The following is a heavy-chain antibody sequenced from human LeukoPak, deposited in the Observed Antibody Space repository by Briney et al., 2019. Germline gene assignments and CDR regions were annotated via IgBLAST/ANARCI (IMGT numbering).Heavy chain of an antibody. Sequence: GGSLRLSCAASGFTFSSYSMNWVRQAPGKGLEWVSYISSSSSTIYYADSVKGRFTISRDNSKNTLYLQMNSLRAEDTAVYYCARARGYGDPYYFDYWGQGTLVTVSS. J-gene: IGHJ4*02. V-gene: IGHV3-48*01. CDR3: ARARGYGDPYYFDY. CDR1: GFTFSSYS. D-gene: IGHD4-17*01. CDR2: ISSSSSTI.